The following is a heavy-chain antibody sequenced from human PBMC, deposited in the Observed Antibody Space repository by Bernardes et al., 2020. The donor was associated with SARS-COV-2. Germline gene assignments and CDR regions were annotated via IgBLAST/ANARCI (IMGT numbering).Heavy chain of an antibody. J-gene: IGHJ6*02. CDR3: ATDHCRSSSCSNYYYYAMDV. CDR1: GYTLPELS. D-gene: IGHD2-2*01. V-gene: IGHV1-24*01. Sequence: ASVKVSCKVSGYTLPELSMHWVRQAPGKGLEWLGGLDPEDHEIIYAQKFQGRVTMTEDTSTDTAYMELSTLTSEDTAVYYCATDHCRSSSCSNYYYYAMDVWGQGTTVTVFS. CDR2: LDPEDHEI.